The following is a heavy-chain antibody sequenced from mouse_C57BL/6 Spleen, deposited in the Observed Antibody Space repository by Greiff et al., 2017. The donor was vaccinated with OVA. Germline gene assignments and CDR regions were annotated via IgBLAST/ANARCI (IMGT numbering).Heavy chain of an antibody. CDR1: GFTFSSYA. V-gene: IGHV5-9-1*02. CDR2: ISSGGDYI. Sequence: EVQLVESGEGLVKPGGSLKLSCAASGFTFSSYAMSWVRQTPEKRLEWVAYISSGGDYIYYADTVKGRFTISRDNARNTLYLQMSSLKSEDTAMYYCTSYYGSSFYWYFDVWGTGTTVTVSS. D-gene: IGHD1-1*01. J-gene: IGHJ1*03. CDR3: TSYYGSSFYWYFDV.